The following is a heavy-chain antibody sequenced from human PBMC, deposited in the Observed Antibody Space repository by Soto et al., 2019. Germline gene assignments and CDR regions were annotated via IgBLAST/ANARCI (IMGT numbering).Heavy chain of an antibody. CDR1: GFSLSTSGVG. J-gene: IGHJ4*02. CDR3: ASTSVKGGARGRVDY. D-gene: IGHD1-26*01. CDR2: LYWDDDK. Sequence: QITLKESGPTLVKPTQTLTLTCTFSGFSLSTSGVGVGWIRQPTGKALEWLAFLYWDDDKRYSPSLKSRLTITTDTSLNQVLLTMPNMEPADTAAYQWASTSVKGGARGRVDYWCQGTLVTVAS. V-gene: IGHV2-5*02.